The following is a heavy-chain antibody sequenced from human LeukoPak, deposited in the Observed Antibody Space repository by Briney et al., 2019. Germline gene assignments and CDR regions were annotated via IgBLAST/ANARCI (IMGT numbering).Heavy chain of an antibody. V-gene: IGHV4-61*02. Sequence: SQTLSLTCTVSGGSISSGSYYWSRIRQPAGKGLEWIGRIYTSGSTNYNPSLKSRVTISVDTSKNQFSLKLSSVTAADTAVYYCARVGIAMVLDYWGQGTLVTVSS. CDR2: IYTSGST. CDR1: GGSISSGSYY. D-gene: IGHD5-18*01. CDR3: ARVGIAMVLDY. J-gene: IGHJ4*02.